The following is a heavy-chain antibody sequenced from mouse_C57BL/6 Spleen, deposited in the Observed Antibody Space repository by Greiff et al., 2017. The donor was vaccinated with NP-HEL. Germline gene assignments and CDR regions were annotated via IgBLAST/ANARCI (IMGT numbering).Heavy chain of an antibody. CDR1: GYAFSSSW. J-gene: IGHJ1*03. D-gene: IGHD1-1*01. V-gene: IGHV1-82*01. CDR3: ASEDLLRDWYVDV. Sequence: QVQLQQSGPELVKPGASVKISCKASGYAFSSSWMNWVKQRPGKGLEWIGRIYPGDGDTNYNGKFKGKATLTADKSSSTAYLQLSSLTSEDSAVYCCASEDLLRDWYVDVWGTGTTVTVSS. CDR2: IYPGDGDT.